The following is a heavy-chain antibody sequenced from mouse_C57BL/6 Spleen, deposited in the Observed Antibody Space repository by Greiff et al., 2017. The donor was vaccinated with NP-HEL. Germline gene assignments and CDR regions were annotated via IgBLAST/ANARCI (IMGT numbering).Heavy chain of an antibody. D-gene: IGHD3-3*01. CDR3: ARQGLAFDY. J-gene: IGHJ2*01. CDR1: GFTFSSYG. Sequence: EVQLVESGGDLVKPGGSLKLSCAASGFTFSSYGMSWVRQTPDKRLEWVATISSGGSYTYYPDSVKGRFTISRDNAKNTLYLQMSSLKSEDTAMYYCARQGLAFDYWGQGTTLTVSS. V-gene: IGHV5-6*01. CDR2: ISSGGSYT.